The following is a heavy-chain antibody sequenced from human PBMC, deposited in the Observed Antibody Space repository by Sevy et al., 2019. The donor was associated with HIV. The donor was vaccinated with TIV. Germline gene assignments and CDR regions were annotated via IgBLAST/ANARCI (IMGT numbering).Heavy chain of an antibody. CDR3: AREATIAVAGSNYYHYGMDV. CDR1: GFTFSSYW. D-gene: IGHD6-19*01. CDR2: IKLDGSQK. J-gene: IGHJ6*02. Sequence: GGSLRLSCTVSGFTFSSYWMSWVRQAPGKGLEWVANIKLDGSQKYYVDSVKGRFTISRDNAKNSLFLQMNSLRAEDTAVYYCAREATIAVAGSNYYHYGMDVWGQGTTVTVS. V-gene: IGHV3-7*01.